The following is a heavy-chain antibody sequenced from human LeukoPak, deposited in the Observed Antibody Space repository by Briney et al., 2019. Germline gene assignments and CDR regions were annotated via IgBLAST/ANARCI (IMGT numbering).Heavy chain of an antibody. CDR1: GFTFSSYA. CDR2: ISGSGGST. Sequence: GGSLRLSCAASGFTFSSYAMSWVRQAPGKGLEWVSAISGSGGSTYYADSVKGRFTTSRDNSKNTLYLQMNSLRAEDTAVYYGARIYSYGYMDVWGKGTTVTVSS. D-gene: IGHD5-18*01. CDR3: ARIYSYGYMDV. V-gene: IGHV3-23*01. J-gene: IGHJ6*03.